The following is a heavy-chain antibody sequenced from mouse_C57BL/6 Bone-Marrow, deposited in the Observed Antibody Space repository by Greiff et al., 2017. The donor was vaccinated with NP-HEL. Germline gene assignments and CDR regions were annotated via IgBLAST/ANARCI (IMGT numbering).Heavy chain of an antibody. CDR1: GFTFSDAW. Sequence: EVQVVESGGGLVQPGGSMKLSCAASGFTFSDAWMDWVRQSPEKGLAWVAELRNKANNHATYYAESVKGRFTISRDDSKSSVYLQMNSLRAEDTGIYYCTRPYYGSSYAMDYWGQGTSVTVSS. CDR3: TRPYYGSSYAMDY. J-gene: IGHJ4*01. V-gene: IGHV6-6*01. CDR2: LRNKANNHAT. D-gene: IGHD1-1*01.